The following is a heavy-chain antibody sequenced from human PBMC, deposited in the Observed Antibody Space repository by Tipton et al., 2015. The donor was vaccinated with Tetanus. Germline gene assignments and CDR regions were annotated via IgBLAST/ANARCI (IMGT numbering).Heavy chain of an antibody. Sequence: TLSLTCAVYGGSFSGYYCTWIRQSPGKGLEWIGYVHYSGSTNYSPSLRSRVTLSVDTSKNQFSLKLSSVTAADTAVYYCARIGWLQQNKPAFDIWGQGTVVTVSS. J-gene: IGHJ3*02. CDR3: ARIGWLQQNKPAFDI. CDR1: GGSFSGYY. D-gene: IGHD6-19*01. CDR2: VHYSGST. V-gene: IGHV4-59*01.